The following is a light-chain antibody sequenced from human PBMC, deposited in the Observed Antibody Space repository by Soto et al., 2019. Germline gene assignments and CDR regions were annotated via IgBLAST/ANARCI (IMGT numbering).Light chain of an antibody. V-gene: IGLV2-14*01. CDR1: SSDVGGYNY. J-gene: IGLJ1*01. CDR3: SSYTTSNTRQIV. CDR2: DVS. Sequence: QSALTQPASVSGSPGQSITISCTGTSSDVGGYNYVSWYQQHPGKAPKFMIYDVSNRPSGVSNRFSGSKSGNTASLTNSGLQAEDETDYYCSSYTTSNTRQIVFGTGTKLT.